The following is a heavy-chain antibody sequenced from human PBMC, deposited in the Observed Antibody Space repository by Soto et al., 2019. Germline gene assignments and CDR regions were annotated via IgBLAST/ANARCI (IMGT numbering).Heavy chain of an antibody. CDR3: AKDRATYYYDSSDYFYYFGMDL. V-gene: IGHV3-30*18. CDR1: GFIFRDYG. D-gene: IGHD3-22*01. CDR2: ISYDGNNK. J-gene: IGHJ6*02. Sequence: GGSLRLSCEASGFIFRDYGMHWVRQAPGKGLEWVALISYDGNNKNYADSVRGRFTISRDDSKNTLYLQMNNLRAEDTALYYCAKDRATYYYDSSDYFYYFGMDLWGQGTTVTVSS.